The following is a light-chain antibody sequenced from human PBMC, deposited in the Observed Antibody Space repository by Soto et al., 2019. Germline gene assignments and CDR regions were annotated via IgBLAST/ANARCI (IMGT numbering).Light chain of an antibody. J-gene: IGLJ2*01. V-gene: IGLV1-47*02. CDR2: LGD. CDR1: TSNIGTFY. CDR3: SSYASTTTLVL. Sequence: QSVLTQPPSASSTPGQTVTISCSGSTSNIGTFYVYWYQHLPGTAPKLLIYLGDQRASGVSDRFSGSKSGNTASLTISGLQPEDEADYYCSSYASTTTLVLFGGGTKLTVL.